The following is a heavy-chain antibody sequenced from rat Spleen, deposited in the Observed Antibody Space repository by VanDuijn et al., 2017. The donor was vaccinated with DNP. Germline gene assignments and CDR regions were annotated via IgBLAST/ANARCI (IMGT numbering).Heavy chain of an antibody. V-gene: IGHV5-20*01. D-gene: IGHD1-4*01. Sequence: EVQLVESGGGLVQPGRSLKLSCAASGFSFSDYYMAWVRQAPTKGLQWVAYIRYDGGSIDYRDSVKGRFTVSRDNAKSSLYLQMDSLRSEDTATYYCGRHNYPGIIDYFDHWGQGVMVTVSS. CDR3: GRHNYPGIIDYFDH. CDR1: GFSFSDYY. CDR2: IRYDGGSI. J-gene: IGHJ2*01.